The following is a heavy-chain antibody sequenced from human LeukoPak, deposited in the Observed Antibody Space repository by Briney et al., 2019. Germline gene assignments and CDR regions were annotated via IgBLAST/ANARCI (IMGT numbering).Heavy chain of an antibody. CDR1: GFTFSSYA. CDR3: ARAKYDYGDPVGWFDP. D-gene: IGHD4-17*01. J-gene: IGHJ5*02. CDR2: VSGSGGYT. V-gene: IGHV3-23*01. Sequence: GGSLRLSCAASGFTFSSYAMHWVRQAPGKGLEWVSAVSGSGGYTYYADSVKGRFTISRDNSKNTVFLQMNSLRAEDTAIYYCARAKYDYGDPVGWFDPWGQGILVTVSS.